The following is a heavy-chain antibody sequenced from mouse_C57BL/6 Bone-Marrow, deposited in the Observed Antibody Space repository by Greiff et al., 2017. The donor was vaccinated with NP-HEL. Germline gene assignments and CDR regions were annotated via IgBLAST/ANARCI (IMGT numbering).Heavy chain of an antibody. D-gene: IGHD1-1*01. CDR1: GYTFTSYG. V-gene: IGHV1-81*01. CDR2: IYPRSGNT. J-gene: IGHJ1*03. CDR3: ARSVGSSYLDWYFDV. Sequence: VQLQQSGAELARPGASVKLSCKASGYTFTSYGISWVKQRTGQGLEWIGEIYPRSGNTYYNEKFKGKATLTADKSSSTAYMELRSLTSEDSAVYFCARSVGSSYLDWYFDVWGTGTTVTVSS.